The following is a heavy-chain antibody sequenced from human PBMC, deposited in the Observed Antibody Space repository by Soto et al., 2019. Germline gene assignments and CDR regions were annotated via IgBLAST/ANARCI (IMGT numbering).Heavy chain of an antibody. CDR3: AKEGQSGAMVPFFDF. V-gene: IGHV1-46*01. D-gene: IGHD5-18*01. J-gene: IGHJ4*02. Sequence: ASVKVSCKASGDTFTDYYIYWVRQAPGQGLEWMGTVNPSGGHTTYAQHFLGRVTMTRDTSTSTLYMELTSLTSDDTAVYFCAKEGQSGAMVPFFDFWGQGTLVTVSS. CDR1: GDTFTDYY. CDR2: VNPSGGHT.